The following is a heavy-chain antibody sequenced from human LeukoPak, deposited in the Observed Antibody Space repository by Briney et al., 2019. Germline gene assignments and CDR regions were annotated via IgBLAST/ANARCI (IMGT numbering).Heavy chain of an antibody. CDR1: GFTFSSYG. V-gene: IGHV3-33*01. CDR2: IWYDGSNK. Sequence: PRRSLRLSCAASGFTFSSYGMHWVRQAPGKELEWVAVIWYDGSNKYYTDSVKGRFTLSRDNSKNTLYLQMNRLRAEETAVYYCARDSSYYDFWSGYYSYYFDYWGQGTLVTVSS. J-gene: IGHJ4*02. CDR3: ARDSSYYDFWSGYYSYYFDY. D-gene: IGHD3-3*01.